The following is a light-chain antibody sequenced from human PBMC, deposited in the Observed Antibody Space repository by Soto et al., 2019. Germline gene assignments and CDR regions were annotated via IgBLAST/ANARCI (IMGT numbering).Light chain of an antibody. CDR2: GAS. Sequence: EIVMTQSPATLSVSPGEKATLSCRASQSVGSKLAWYQRKPGQAPRLLMYGASTMATGIPARFSGSGSGTEFTLTITSLQSEDLAVYYCQQYNNWPPWTFGQGTKVEIK. CDR3: QQYNNWPPWT. CDR1: QSVGSK. V-gene: IGKV3-15*01. J-gene: IGKJ1*01.